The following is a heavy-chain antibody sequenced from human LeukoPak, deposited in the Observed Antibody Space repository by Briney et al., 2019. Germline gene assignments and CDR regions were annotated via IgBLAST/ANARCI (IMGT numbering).Heavy chain of an antibody. V-gene: IGHV3-48*03. D-gene: IGHD5-18*01. CDR2: ITSSGSTI. CDR1: GFTFSSFE. CDR3: ARDRIQEKVKFDY. Sequence: PAGSLRLSCAASGFTFSSFEMNWVRQAPGQGLEWISYITSSGSTIFYADSVKGRFTISRDNAKNSLYLQMNSLRAEDTAVYFCARDRIQEKVKFDYWGQGTLVTVSS. J-gene: IGHJ4*02.